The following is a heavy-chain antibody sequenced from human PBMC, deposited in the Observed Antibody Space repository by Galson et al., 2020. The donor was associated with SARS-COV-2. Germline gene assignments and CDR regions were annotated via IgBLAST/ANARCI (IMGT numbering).Heavy chain of an antibody. CDR3: AREESAGYSSQRLDY. CDR2: ISYDGSNK. D-gene: IGHD6-19*01. CDR1: GFTFSSYA. Sequence: GGSLRLSCAASGFTFSSYAMHWVRQAPGKGLEWVAVISYDGSNKYYADSVKGRFTISRDNSKNTLYLQMNSLRAEDTAVYYCAREESAGYSSQRLDYWGQGTLVTVSS. J-gene: IGHJ4*02. V-gene: IGHV3-30*04.